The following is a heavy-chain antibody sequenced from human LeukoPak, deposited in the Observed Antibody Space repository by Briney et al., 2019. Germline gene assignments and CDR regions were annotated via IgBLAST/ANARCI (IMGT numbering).Heavy chain of an antibody. CDR3: AGEGTTQFDY. J-gene: IGHJ4*02. CDR1: GYTFTSYY. V-gene: IGHV1-46*01. CDR2: INPSGGST. Sequence: ASVKVSCKASGYTFTSYYMHWVRRAPGQGLEWMGIINPSGGSTSYAQKFQGRVTMTRDTSTSTVYMELSSLRSEDTAVYYCAGEGTTQFDYWGQGTLVTVSS. D-gene: IGHD4-11*01.